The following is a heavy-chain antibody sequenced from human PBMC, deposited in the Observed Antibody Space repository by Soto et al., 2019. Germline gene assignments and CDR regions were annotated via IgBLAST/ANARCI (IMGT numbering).Heavy chain of an antibody. V-gene: IGHV4-28*01. CDR2: IYYTGST. J-gene: IGHJ6*04. Sequence: TSETLSLTCAVSGYSISSSNWWGWIRQPPGKGLEWIGYIYYTGSTHYNPSLKSRVTMSVDTSKNQFSLKLSSVTAVDTAVYYCARINPGAGYYSAMDVWGEGTTVTVSS. D-gene: IGHD3-10*01. CDR1: GYSISSSNW. CDR3: ARINPGAGYYSAMDV.